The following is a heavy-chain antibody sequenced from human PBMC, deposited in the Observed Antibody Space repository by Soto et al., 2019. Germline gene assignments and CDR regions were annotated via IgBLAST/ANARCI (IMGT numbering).Heavy chain of an antibody. CDR1: GYTFTSYG. J-gene: IGHJ5*02. CDR3: ARDSGIAAAGTDWFDP. Sequence: ASVKVSCKASGYTFTSYGISWVRQAPGQGLEWMGWISAYNGNTNYAQKLQGRVTMTTDTSTSTAYMELRSLRSDDTAVYYCARDSGIAAAGTDWFDPWGQGTRVTVSS. CDR2: ISAYNGNT. D-gene: IGHD6-13*01. V-gene: IGHV1-18*01.